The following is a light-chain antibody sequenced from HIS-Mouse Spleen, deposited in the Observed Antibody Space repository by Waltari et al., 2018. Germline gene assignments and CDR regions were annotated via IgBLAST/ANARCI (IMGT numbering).Light chain of an antibody. J-gene: IGLJ2*01. CDR3: NSRDSSGNHVV. CDR2: GKN. V-gene: IGLV3-19*01. Sequence: SSELTQDPAVSVALGQTVRITCQGDSLRSYYASWYQQKPGQAPVIVIDGKNNRPSGIPDRFSGSSSGNTASLTITGAQAEDEADYYCNSRDSSGNHVVFGGGTKLTVL. CDR1: SLRSYY.